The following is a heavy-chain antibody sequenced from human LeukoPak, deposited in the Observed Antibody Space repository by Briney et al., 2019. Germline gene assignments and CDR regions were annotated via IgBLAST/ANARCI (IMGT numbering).Heavy chain of an antibody. V-gene: IGHV3-30*18. J-gene: IGHJ4*02. CDR2: ISNDGSNK. D-gene: IGHD5-12*01. CDR3: AKGATFGGYGGYDHCDY. CDR1: GFSFGSYG. Sequence: PGGSLRLSCAASGFSFGSYGMHWVRQAPGKGLEWVAVISNDGSNKYYVDSVKGRFTISRDNSKNTLYLQMNSLRAEDTAVYYCAKGATFGGYGGYDHCDYWGQGTLVTVSS.